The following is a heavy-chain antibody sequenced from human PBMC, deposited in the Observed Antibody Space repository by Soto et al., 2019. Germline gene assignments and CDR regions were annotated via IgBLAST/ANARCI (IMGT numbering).Heavy chain of an antibody. CDR3: ARVGGAVADNFLDYYYYYGMDV. CDR1: GFTFSSYG. CDR2: IWYDGSNK. J-gene: IGHJ6*02. V-gene: IGHV3-33*01. D-gene: IGHD6-19*01. Sequence: QVQLVESGGGVVQPGRSLRLSCAASGFTFSSYGMHWVRQAPGKGLEWVAVIWYDGSNKYYADSVKGRFTISRDNSKNTLYLQKNSLRAEDTAVYYCARVGGAVADNFLDYYYYYGMDVWGQGTTVTVSS.